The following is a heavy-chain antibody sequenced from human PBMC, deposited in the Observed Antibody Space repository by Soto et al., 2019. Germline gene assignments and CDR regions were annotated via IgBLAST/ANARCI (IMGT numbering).Heavy chain of an antibody. CDR2: IYSGGST. CDR3: ASLDTVRGVSY. D-gene: IGHD3-10*01. CDR1: GFTVSNNY. V-gene: IGHV3-66*01. J-gene: IGHJ4*02. Sequence: EVQLVESGGGLVQPGGSLRLSCVVSGFTVSNNYMSWVRQAPGKGLEWVSVIYSGGSTSYINSVKGRFTISRDNSKNTVYLQTNSLRAQDTAVYSCASLDTVRGVSYWGQGTLVTVSS.